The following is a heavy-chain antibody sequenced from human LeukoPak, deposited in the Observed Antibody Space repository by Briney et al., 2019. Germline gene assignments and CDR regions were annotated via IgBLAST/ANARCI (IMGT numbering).Heavy chain of an antibody. J-gene: IGHJ4*02. CDR3: ARVAYDSSVDY. Sequence: SETLSLTCTVSGGSISSYYWSWIRQPPGKGLEWIGYIYYSGSTNYNPSLKSRVTISVDTSKNQFSLKLSSVTAADTAVYYCARVAYDSSVDYWGQGTLVTVSS. D-gene: IGHD3-22*01. CDR2: IYYSGST. CDR1: GGSISSYY. V-gene: IGHV4-59*01.